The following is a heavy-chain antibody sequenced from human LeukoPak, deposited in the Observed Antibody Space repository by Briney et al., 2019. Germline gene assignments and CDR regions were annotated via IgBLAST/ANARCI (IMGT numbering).Heavy chain of an antibody. Sequence: GGSLRLSCAASGFTFSSYAMHWVRQAPGKGLEWVAVISYDGSNKYYADSVKGRFTISRDNSKNTLYLQMNSLRAEDTAVYYRARDLSRVVVITTNFDYWGQGTLVTVSS. CDR2: ISYDGSNK. J-gene: IGHJ4*02. CDR3: ARDLSRVVVITTNFDY. CDR1: GFTFSSYA. D-gene: IGHD3-22*01. V-gene: IGHV3-30-3*01.